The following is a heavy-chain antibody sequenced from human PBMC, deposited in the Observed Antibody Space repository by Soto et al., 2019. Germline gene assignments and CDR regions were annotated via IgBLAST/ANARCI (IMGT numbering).Heavy chain of an antibody. J-gene: IGHJ6*02. CDR3: ARGEYCSGDTCPGYYYYYYGMDV. D-gene: IGHD2-15*01. CDR2: IYYTGNT. V-gene: IGHV4-61*01. Sequence: SEALSVNCTVSVGSVISGSHYWSWILQPPGKGLEWIGYIYYTGNTNYNPSRLSRVTISVDTSKNQFSLRLSSVTAADTAVYYCARGEYCSGDTCPGYYYYYYGMDVWGQGTTVTVSS. CDR1: VGSVISGSHY.